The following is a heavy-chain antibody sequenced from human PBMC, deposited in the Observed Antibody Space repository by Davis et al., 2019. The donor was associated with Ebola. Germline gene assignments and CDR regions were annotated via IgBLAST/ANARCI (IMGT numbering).Heavy chain of an antibody. CDR3: ARIRGYSGFRYYYYGMDV. CDR1: GFSLSTSGMC. D-gene: IGHD5-12*01. J-gene: IGHJ6*02. V-gene: IGHV2-70*01. Sequence: SGPTLVKPTQTLTLTCTFSGFSLSTSGMCVSWIRQPPGKALEWLALIDWDDDKYYSTSLKTRPTISKDTSKNQVVLTMTNMDPVDTATYYCARIRGYSGFRYYYYGMDVWGQGTTVTVSS. CDR2: IDWDDDK.